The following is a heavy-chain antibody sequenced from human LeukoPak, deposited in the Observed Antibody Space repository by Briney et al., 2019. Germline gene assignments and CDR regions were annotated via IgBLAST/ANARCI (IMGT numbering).Heavy chain of an antibody. CDR2: IYHTGNI. D-gene: IGHD5-18*01. CDR1: GGSISSSNW. CDR3: ARVGYSYVAFDI. V-gene: IGHV4-4*02. Sequence: PSGTLSLTCAVSGGSISSSNWWSWVRRPPGKGLEWIGEIYHTGNINYNPSLKSRVTISVDKSKNQFSLKLSSVTAADTAVYYCARVGYSYVAFDIWGQGTMVTVSS. J-gene: IGHJ3*02.